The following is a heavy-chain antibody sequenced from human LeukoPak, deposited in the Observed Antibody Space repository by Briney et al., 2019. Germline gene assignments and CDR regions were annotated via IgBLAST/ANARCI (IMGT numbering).Heavy chain of an antibody. CDR2: ISSTSNTI. CDR1: GFTFSGYI. CDR3: ARERPRRYFDY. J-gene: IGHJ4*02. Sequence: GGSLRLSCAASGFTFSGYIMNWVRQAPGKGLEWVSFISSTSNTIYYADSVKGRFTVSRDNAKNSLYLQMNSLRAEDTAVYYCARERPRRYFDYWGQGTLVTVSS. V-gene: IGHV3-48*04.